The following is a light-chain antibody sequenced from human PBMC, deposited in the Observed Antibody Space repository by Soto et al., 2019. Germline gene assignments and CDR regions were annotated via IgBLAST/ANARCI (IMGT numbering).Light chain of an antibody. Sequence: AIQMTQSPSSLSASVGDRVTITCRASQGSRNDLGWYQQNPGKAPKLLIDAASSLQRGVPSRLSGSGSGTDCTLPISSLHPEDVETYYCLQDYTYPRTFGQGTQVEIK. CDR3: LQDYTYPRT. V-gene: IGKV1-6*01. CDR2: AAS. J-gene: IGKJ1*01. CDR1: QGSRND.